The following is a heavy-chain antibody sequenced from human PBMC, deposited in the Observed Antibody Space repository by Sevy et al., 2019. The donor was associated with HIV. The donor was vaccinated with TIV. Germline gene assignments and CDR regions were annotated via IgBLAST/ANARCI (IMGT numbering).Heavy chain of an antibody. CDR2: ISSTGNFE. CDR3: ARDAGYTTKFHPLH. Sequence: GGSLRLSCSASGFRLNTYAMHWVRQAPGKGLEWVSVISSTGNFESYAASVKGRFTISKDNSKNTLSLQMDSLRPEDTAMYYGARDAGYTTKFHPLHWGQGTLVTVSS. V-gene: IGHV3-30*04. J-gene: IGHJ4*02. D-gene: IGHD5-12*01. CDR1: GFRLNTYA.